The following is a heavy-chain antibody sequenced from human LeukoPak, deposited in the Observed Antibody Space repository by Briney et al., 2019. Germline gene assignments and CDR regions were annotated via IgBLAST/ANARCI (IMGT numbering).Heavy chain of an antibody. D-gene: IGHD4-17*01. CDR2: IYYSGST. Sequence: PSETLSLTCTVSGGSISSYYWSWIRQPPGKRLEWIGYIYYSGSTNYNPSLKSRVTISVDTSKNQFSLKLSSVTAADTAVYYCARLPMTTVTTSAFDIWGQGTMVTVSS. CDR1: GGSISSYY. CDR3: ARLPMTTVTTSAFDI. V-gene: IGHV4-59*08. J-gene: IGHJ3*02.